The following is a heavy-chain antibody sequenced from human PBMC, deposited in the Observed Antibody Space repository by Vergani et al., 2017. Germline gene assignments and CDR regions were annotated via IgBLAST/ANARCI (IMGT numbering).Heavy chain of an antibody. Sequence: QVQLQQWGAGLLKPSETLSLTCAVYGGSFSGYYWSWIRQPPGKGLEWIGEINHSGSTNYNPSLKSRVTISVDTSKNQFSLKLSSVAAADTAVYYCASGLRVTSLGYWGQGTLVTVSS. V-gene: IGHV4-34*01. D-gene: IGHD2-21*02. CDR3: ASGLRVTSLGY. J-gene: IGHJ4*02. CDR2: INHSGST. CDR1: GGSFSGYY.